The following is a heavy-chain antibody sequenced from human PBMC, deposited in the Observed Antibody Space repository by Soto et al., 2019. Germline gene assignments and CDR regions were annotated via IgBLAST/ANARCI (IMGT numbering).Heavy chain of an antibody. D-gene: IGHD2-8*02. J-gene: IGHJ3*01. Sequence: GASLKISCKGSGYRFTTYWIVWVRQMPGKGLEWMGIIYPSDSDTRYNPSFQGQVTISVDKSISTAYLQWSSLKASDTAMYYCARCTGPYSACSDWGQGTMVTVSS. V-gene: IGHV5-51*01. CDR3: ARCTGPYSACSD. CDR2: IYPSDSDT. CDR1: GYRFTTYW.